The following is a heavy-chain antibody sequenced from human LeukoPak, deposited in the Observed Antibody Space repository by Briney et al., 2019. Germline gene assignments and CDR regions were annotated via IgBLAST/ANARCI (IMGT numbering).Heavy chain of an antibody. Sequence: GGSLRLSCAASGFTFSDYNLNWVRQAPGKGLEWVSNIRNSGSAIFYADSVKGRFTVSRDNAINSLYLQMNSLRDEDTAVYYCARDLDWSFDYWGQGILVTVSS. CDR3: ARDLDWSFDY. CDR1: GFTFSDYN. V-gene: IGHV3-48*02. CDR2: IRNSGSAI. D-gene: IGHD3/OR15-3a*01. J-gene: IGHJ4*02.